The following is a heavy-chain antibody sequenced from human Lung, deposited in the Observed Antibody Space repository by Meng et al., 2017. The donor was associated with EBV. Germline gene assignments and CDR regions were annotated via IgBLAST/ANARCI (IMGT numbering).Heavy chain of an antibody. CDR3: AIIPYSNA. CDR2: IYSGGST. J-gene: IGHJ5*02. Sequence: EVQLGESGGGLIPPGGSLRLSCAASGFSVSNYYLAWVRQAPGKGLEWVSFIYSGGSTFYADSVKGRFTISEDNSRNTLYLQMNSLSADDTATYYCAIIPYSNAWGQGTLVTVSS. CDR1: GFSVSNYY. V-gene: IGHV3-53*01. D-gene: IGHD4-11*01.